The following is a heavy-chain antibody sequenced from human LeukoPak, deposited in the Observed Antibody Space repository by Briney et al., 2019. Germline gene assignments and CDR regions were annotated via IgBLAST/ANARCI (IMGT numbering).Heavy chain of an antibody. CDR1: TFAFNNYE. V-gene: IGHV3-48*03. CDR2: ISTAGSNI. D-gene: IGHD3/OR15-3a*01. CDR3: ARVSPYGFNAFDV. Sequence: GGSLRLSCVASTFAFNNYEMSWVRQAPGKGLEWISYISTAGSNIYYADSVKGRFTISRDNAKNSLYLQINSLRVEDTAVYYCARVSPYGFNAFDVGGQGTLVTVSS. J-gene: IGHJ3*01.